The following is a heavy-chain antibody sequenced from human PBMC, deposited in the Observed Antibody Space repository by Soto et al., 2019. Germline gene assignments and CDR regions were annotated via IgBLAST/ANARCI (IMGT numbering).Heavy chain of an antibody. D-gene: IGHD5-18*01. J-gene: IGHJ5*02. V-gene: IGHV4-30-4*01. Sequence: SETLSLTCTVSGDSISSNNNYWSWIRQSPGEGLEWIGFISYSGTTSYSPSLKSRVAISLDTSKNQFSLSLSSVTAADTAVYYCARGRGYSYGLDPWGQGTLVTVS. CDR1: GDSISSNNNY. CDR3: ARGRGYSYGLDP. CDR2: ISYSGTT.